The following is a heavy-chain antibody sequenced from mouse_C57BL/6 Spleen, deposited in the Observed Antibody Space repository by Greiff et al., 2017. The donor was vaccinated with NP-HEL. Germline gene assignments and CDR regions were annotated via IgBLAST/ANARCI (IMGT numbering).Heavy chain of an antibody. V-gene: IGHV1-62-2*01. D-gene: IGHD2-4*01. CDR2: FYPGSGSI. J-gene: IGHJ2*01. CDR1: GYTFTEYT. Sequence: QVQLKESGAELVKPGASVKLSCKASGYTFTEYTIHWVKQRSGQGLEWIGWFYPGSGSIKYNEKFKDKATLTADKSSSTVYMELSRLTSEDSAVYFCARHEEGGYDYPRGYYFDYWGQGTTLTVSS. CDR3: ARHEEGGYDYPRGYYFDY.